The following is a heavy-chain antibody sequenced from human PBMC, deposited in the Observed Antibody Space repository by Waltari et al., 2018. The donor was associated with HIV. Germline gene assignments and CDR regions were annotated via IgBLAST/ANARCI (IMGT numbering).Heavy chain of an antibody. CDR1: GGSLSGYY. Sequence: QVQLQQWGAGLLKPSETLSLNCAVYGGSLSGYYWTWIRQSPDKGLEWIGEITNSGSVNYNPSLKSRVTMSVDTSKNQFPLNLTSLIAADTGVYFCARGRRRTALPVRPSGGACDVWGRGTMVTVSS. CDR3: ARGRRRTALPVRPSGGACDV. J-gene: IGHJ3*01. CDR2: ITNSGSV. V-gene: IGHV4-34*02. D-gene: IGHD6-6*01.